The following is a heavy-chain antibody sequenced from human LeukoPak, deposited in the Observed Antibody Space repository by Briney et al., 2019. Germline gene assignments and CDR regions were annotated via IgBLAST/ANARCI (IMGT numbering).Heavy chain of an antibody. D-gene: IGHD3-10*01. V-gene: IGHV4-38-2*02. J-gene: IGHJ6*03. CDR2: MHPTGIT. CDR3: ARTYGSGSYIDYYYYYMDV. Sequence: SETLSLTCTVSGYSISAGFHWGWIRQSPGKGLEWLVSMHPTGITYYNPSLKSRVTISLDTSKNQFSLKLSSVTAADTAVYYCARTYGSGSYIDYYYYYMDVWGKGTTVTISS. CDR1: GYSISAGFH.